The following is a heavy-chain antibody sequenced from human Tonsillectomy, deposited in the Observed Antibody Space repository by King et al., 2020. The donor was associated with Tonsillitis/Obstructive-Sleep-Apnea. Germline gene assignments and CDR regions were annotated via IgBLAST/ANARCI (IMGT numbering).Heavy chain of an antibody. CDR3: ARDQSTRDWGWFAP. V-gene: IGHV1-46*01. CDR1: GYTFTTYY. CDR2: INPSGGST. J-gene: IGHJ5*02. D-gene: IGHD2-2*01. Sequence: QLVQSGAEVKKPGASVKVSCKAPGYTFTTYYIHWVRQAPGQGLEWMGIINPSGGSTSYAEKFQGRVTMTRDTSTSTVYMELNSLRSEATAVYYCARDQSTRDWGWFAPWGQGTLVTVSS.